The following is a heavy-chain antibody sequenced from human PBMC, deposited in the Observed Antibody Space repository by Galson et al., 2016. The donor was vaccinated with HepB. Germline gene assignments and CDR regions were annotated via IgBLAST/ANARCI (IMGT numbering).Heavy chain of an antibody. D-gene: IGHD4-17*01. V-gene: IGHV3-23*01. Sequence: SLRLSCAASGFTFSSYAMSWVRQAPGKGLEWVSVISAASNTYYTDSVKGRFTISRDNSKTTLYLEMNSLKTEDTAVYYCTADLPDSGAYAHDYWGQGTLVTVSS. CDR3: TADLPDSGAYAHDY. J-gene: IGHJ4*02. CDR2: ISAASNT. CDR1: GFTFSSYA.